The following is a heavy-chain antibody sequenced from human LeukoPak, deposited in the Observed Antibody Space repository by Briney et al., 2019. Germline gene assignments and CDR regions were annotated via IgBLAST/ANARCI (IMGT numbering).Heavy chain of an antibody. CDR3: ARVHYGMDV. Sequence: PSETLSLTCAVYGGPFSGYYWSWIRQPPGKGLEWIGEINHSGSTNYNPSLKSRVTISVDTSKNQFSLKLSSVTAADTAVYYCARVHYGMDVWGQGTTVTVSS. V-gene: IGHV4-34*01. CDR2: INHSGST. CDR1: GGPFSGYY. J-gene: IGHJ6*02.